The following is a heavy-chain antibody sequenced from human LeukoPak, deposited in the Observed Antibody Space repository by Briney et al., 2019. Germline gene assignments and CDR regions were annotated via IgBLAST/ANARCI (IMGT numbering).Heavy chain of an antibody. CDR1: GFTVSSNY. Sequence: GGSLRLPCAASGFTVSSNYMSWVRQAPGKGLEWGSVIYSGGSTYYADSVKGRFTISRDNSKNTLYLQMNSLRAEDTAVYYCARGGPAAGRFDYWGQGTLVTVSS. CDR2: IYSGGST. D-gene: IGHD6-13*01. J-gene: IGHJ4*02. V-gene: IGHV3-66*01. CDR3: ARGGPAAGRFDY.